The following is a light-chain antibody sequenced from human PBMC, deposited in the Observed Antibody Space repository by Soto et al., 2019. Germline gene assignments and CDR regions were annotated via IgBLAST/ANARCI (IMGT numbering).Light chain of an antibody. J-gene: IGKJ4*01. Sequence: EIVLTQSPATLSLSPGERATLPCRASQSVSSYLAWYQQKPGQAPRLLIYGVSSRATGIPDRFSGSGSGTDFTLTISSLEPEDFAVYYCQQRSKWPLTFGGGTKVEIK. CDR1: QSVSSY. CDR3: QQRSKWPLT. CDR2: GVS. V-gene: IGKV3-11*01.